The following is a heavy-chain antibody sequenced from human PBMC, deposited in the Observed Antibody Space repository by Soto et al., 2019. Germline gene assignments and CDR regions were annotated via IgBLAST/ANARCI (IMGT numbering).Heavy chain of an antibody. D-gene: IGHD7-27*01. CDR3: ARGEELRERTGEGRYGMDV. J-gene: IGHJ6*02. CDR1: GFTFSSYS. V-gene: IGHV3-48*02. Sequence: GGSLRLSCAASGFTFSSYSMNWVRQAPGKGLEWVSYISSSSSTIYYADSVKGRFTISRDNAKNSLYLQMNSLRDEDTAVYYCARGEELRERTGEGRYGMDVWGQGTTVTVSS. CDR2: ISSSSSTI.